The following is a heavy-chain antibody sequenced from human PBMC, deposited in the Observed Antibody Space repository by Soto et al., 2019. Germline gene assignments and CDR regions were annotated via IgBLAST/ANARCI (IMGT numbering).Heavy chain of an antibody. Sequence: SETLSLTCAVASGSISSSNWWSWVRQPPGKGLEWIGEIYHSGSTNYNPSLKSRVTISVDKSKSQFSLKLSSVTAADTAVYYCARGLRYCSSTSCYAGMDVWGKGTTVTVSS. V-gene: IGHV4-4*02. CDR2: IYHSGST. CDR1: SGSISSSNW. J-gene: IGHJ6*03. CDR3: ARGLRYCSSTSCYAGMDV. D-gene: IGHD2-2*01.